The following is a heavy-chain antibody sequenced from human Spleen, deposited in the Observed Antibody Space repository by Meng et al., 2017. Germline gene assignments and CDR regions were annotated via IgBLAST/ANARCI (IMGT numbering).Heavy chain of an antibody. CDR2: ISGDST. CDR3: ARDGRWLQLLDY. CDR1: GFTVSSNE. V-gene: IGHV3-38-3*01. J-gene: IGHJ4*02. Sequence: GGSLRLSCAASGFTVSSNEMSWVRQAPGKGLEWVSSISGDSTYYADSGKGRFTISRDNSKNTLHLQMNSLRAEDTAVYYCARDGRWLQLLDYWGQGTLVTVSS. D-gene: IGHD5-24*01.